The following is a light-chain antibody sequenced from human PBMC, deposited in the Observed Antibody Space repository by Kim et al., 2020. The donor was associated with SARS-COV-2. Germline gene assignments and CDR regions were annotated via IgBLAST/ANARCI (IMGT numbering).Light chain of an antibody. CDR3: CSYTSSRSWV. Sequence: GQSLTISCTGSRSVVGTYNLVYWYQQYPGRAPKVMIYEVNKRPSGISARFSGSKSGNTASLTISGLQAGDEADYYCCSYTSSRSWVFGGGTTVTVL. CDR1: RSVVGTYNL. V-gene: IGLV2-23*02. J-gene: IGLJ3*02. CDR2: EVN.